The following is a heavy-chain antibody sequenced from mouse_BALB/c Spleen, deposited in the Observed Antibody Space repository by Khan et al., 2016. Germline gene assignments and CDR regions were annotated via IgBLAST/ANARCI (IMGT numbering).Heavy chain of an antibody. V-gene: IGHV3-2*02. D-gene: IGHD1-1*01. CDR1: GYSITSDYA. J-gene: IGHJ1*01. CDR2: ISYSGST. CDR3: ATTTVVATKYFDV. Sequence: EVQLQESGPGLVKPSQSLSLTCTVTGYSITSDYAWNWIRQFPGNKLEWMGYISYSGSTSYNPSLKSRISITRDKSKNQFFLQLNSVTTEDTATYYCATTTVVATKYFDVWGAGTTVTVSS.